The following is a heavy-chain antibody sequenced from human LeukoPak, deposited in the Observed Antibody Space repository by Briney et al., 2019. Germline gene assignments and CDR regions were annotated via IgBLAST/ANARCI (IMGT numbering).Heavy chain of an antibody. CDR1: XXXXXXXX. V-gene: IGHV1-18*01. CDR2: XSAYNGNT. J-gene: IGHJ4*02. CDR3: ARDQSAFYDILTGADY. Sequence: VXVSCKASXXXXXXXXXSWVXXAPGXXXXXXXXXSAYNGNTNYAQKLQGRVTMTTDTSTSTAYMELRSLRSDDTAVYYCARDQSAFYDILTGADYWGQGTLVTVSS. D-gene: IGHD3-9*01.